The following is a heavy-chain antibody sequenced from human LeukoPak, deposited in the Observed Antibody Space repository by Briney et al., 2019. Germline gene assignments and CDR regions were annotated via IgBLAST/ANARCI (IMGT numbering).Heavy chain of an antibody. CDR2: INHSGST. CDR3: ARVRDTYYDFWCGYYDAFDI. Sequence: SETLSLTCTVSGGSISSYYWSWIRQPPGKGLEWIGEINHSGSTNYNPSLKSRVTISVDTSKNQFSLKLSSVTAADTAVYYCARVRDTYYDFWCGYYDAFDIWGQGTMVTVSS. J-gene: IGHJ3*02. D-gene: IGHD3-3*01. V-gene: IGHV4-34*01. CDR1: GGSISSYY.